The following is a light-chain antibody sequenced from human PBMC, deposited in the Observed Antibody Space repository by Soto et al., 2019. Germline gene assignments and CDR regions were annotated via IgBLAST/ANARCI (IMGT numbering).Light chain of an antibody. V-gene: IGLV2-8*01. CDR2: EVD. CDR1: SSDVGANNY. J-gene: IGLJ3*02. Sequence: QSVLTQPPSASGSPGQSVTISCTGTSSDVGANNYVSWYQQHPGQAPKLIIHEVDKRPSGVPDRFSGSKSGNTASLTVSGLQVEDEAVYYCSSFAGRNAFGVFGGGTQLTVL. CDR3: SSFAGRNAFGV.